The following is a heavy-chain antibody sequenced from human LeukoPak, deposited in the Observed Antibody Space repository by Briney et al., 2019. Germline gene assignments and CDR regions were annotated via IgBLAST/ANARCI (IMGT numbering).Heavy chain of an antibody. D-gene: IGHD3-9*01. CDR1: GFTFSSYA. Sequence: GGSLRLSCAASGFTFSSYAMSWVRQAPGKGLEWVSAISGSGGSIYYADSVKGRFTISRDNAKNSLYLQMNSLRAEDTALYYCAKDRVLRYFDWLLPPPQFDYWGQGTLVTVSS. V-gene: IGHV3-23*01. J-gene: IGHJ4*02. CDR2: ISGSGGSI. CDR3: AKDRVLRYFDWLLPPPQFDY.